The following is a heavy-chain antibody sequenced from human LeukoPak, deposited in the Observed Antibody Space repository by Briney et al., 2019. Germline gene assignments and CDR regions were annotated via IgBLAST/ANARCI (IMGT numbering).Heavy chain of an antibody. CDR2: ISGSGGST. CDR3: AKDIVVVPADLVFDY. J-gene: IGHJ4*02. Sequence: GGSLRLSCAASGFTFSSYAMSWVRQAPGKGLEWVSSISGSGGSTYYADSVKGRFTISRDNSKNTLYLQMNSLRAEDTAVYYCAKDIVVVPADLVFDYWGQGALVTVSS. CDR1: GFTFSSYA. V-gene: IGHV3-23*01. D-gene: IGHD2-2*01.